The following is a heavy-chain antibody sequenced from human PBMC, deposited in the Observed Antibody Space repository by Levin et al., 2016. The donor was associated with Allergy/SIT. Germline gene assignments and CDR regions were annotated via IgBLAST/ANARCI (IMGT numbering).Heavy chain of an antibody. CDR2: INPNSGGT. CDR3: ARDLGWFGELSGWFDP. CDR1: GYTFTGYY. D-gene: IGHD3-10*01. Sequence: ASVKVSCKASGYTFTGYYMHWVRQAPGQGLEWMGWINPNSGGTNYAQKFQGRVTMTRDTSISTAYMELSRLRSDDTAVYYCARDLGWFGELSGWFDPWGQGTLVTVSS. J-gene: IGHJ5*02. V-gene: IGHV1-2*02.